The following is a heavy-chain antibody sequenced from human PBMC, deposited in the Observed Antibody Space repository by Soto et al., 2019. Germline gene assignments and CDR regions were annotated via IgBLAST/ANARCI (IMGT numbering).Heavy chain of an antibody. CDR1: GGTFSSYT. Sequence: GASVKVSCKASGGTFSSYTISWVRQAPGQGLEWMGRIIPILGIANYAQKFQGRVTITADKSTSTAYMELSSLRSEDTAVYYCARDFISRGGYPQDKQENYYYYMDVWGKGTTVTVS. CDR3: ARDFISRGGYPQDKQENYYYYMDV. D-gene: IGHD3-16*01. CDR2: IIPILGIA. V-gene: IGHV1-69*04. J-gene: IGHJ6*03.